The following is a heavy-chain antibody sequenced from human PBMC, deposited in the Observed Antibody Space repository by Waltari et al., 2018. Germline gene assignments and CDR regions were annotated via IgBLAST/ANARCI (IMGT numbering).Heavy chain of an antibody. V-gene: IGHV6-1*01. CDR2: TYYRSKWYN. D-gene: IGHD3-3*01. CDR3: ARAPYYDFWSGYHSYFDY. CDR1: GDSVSSNSAA. J-gene: IGHJ4*02. Sequence: QVQLQQSGPGLVKPSQTLSLTCAISGDSVSSNSAAWNWIRQSPSTGLAWLGRTYYRSKWYNDYAVSVKSRITINPDTSKNQFSLQLNSVTPEDTAVYYCARAPYYDFWSGYHSYFDYWGQGTLVTVSS.